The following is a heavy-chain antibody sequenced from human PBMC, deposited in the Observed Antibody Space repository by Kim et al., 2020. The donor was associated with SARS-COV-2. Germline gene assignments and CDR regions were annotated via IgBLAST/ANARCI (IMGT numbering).Heavy chain of an antibody. J-gene: IGHJ6*02. V-gene: IGHV1-69*13. CDR3: ARDRSYSPYSGGSSVGMDV. CDR1: GGTFSSYA. Sequence: SVKVSCKASGGTFSSYAISWVRQAPGQGLEWMGGIIPIFGTANYAQKFQGRVTITADESTSTAYMELSSLRSEDTAVYYCARDRSYSPYSGGSSVGMDVWGQGTTVTVSS. D-gene: IGHD2-15*01. CDR2: IIPIFGTA.